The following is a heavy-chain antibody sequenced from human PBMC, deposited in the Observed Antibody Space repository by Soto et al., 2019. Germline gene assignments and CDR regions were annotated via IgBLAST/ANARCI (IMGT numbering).Heavy chain of an antibody. CDR1: GPSITINSNY. J-gene: IGHJ6*02. CDR2: IYYDGST. CDR3: ARPQTYNKYGESFYGVDV. D-gene: IGHD1-20*01. Sequence: QSRSPTCLLSGPSITINSNYSAWFRLPPWRWLEWIGSIYYDGSTYYNPSLKYRATISADTSKNQFSLKVSSVTAADTAVYYCARPQTYNKYGESFYGVDVWGQGTKVTVSS. V-gene: IGHV4-39*01.